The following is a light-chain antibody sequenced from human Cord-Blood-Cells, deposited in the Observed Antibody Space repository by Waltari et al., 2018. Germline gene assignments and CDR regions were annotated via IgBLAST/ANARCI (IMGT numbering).Light chain of an antibody. Sequence: EIVMTQSPATLSVSPGERATLSCRASQSVSSNLAWYQQKPVQAPRLLIYGASTGATGIPARLSGSGSGTEFTLTISSLQSEDFAVYYCQQYNNWPPYSFGQRTKLEIK. CDR2: GAS. V-gene: IGKV3-15*01. CDR3: QQYNNWPPYS. CDR1: QSVSSN. J-gene: IGKJ2*03.